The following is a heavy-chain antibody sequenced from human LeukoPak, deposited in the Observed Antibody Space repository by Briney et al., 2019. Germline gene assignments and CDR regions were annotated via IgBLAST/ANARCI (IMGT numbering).Heavy chain of an antibody. CDR1: GGSISSGGYS. Sequence: PSETLSLTCAVSGGSISSGGYSWSWVRQAPGKGLEWVSAISGSGGSTYYADSVKGRFTISRDNSKNTLYLQMNSLRAVDTAVYYCAKRMVVTPLLRDRNWFDPWGQGTLVTVSS. D-gene: IGHD4-23*01. J-gene: IGHJ5*02. V-gene: IGHV3-23*01. CDR3: AKRMVVTPLLRDRNWFDP. CDR2: ISGSGGST.